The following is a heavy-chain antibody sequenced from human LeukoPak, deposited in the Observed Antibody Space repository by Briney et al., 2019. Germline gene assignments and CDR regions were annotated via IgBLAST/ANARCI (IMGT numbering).Heavy chain of an antibody. J-gene: IGHJ6*02. CDR2: IFPRDSDT. CDR1: GYTFTNYS. Sequence: GESLKISCKGSGYTFTNYSIGWVRLMPGKGLEWMGIIFPRDSDTRYSPSFQGQVAISADKSINTAYLQWSSQKASDTAMYYCARHMGDGSSWYPDFYYYGLDVWGRGTTVTVSS. D-gene: IGHD6-13*01. CDR3: ARHMGDGSSWYPDFYYYGLDV. V-gene: IGHV5-51*01.